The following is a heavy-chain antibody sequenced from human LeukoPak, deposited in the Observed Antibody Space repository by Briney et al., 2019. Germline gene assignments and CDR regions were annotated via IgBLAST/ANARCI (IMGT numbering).Heavy chain of an antibody. Sequence: PGGSLRLSCAASGFTFSGYAMSWVRQAPGKGLEWVSALSGTGITTYYADSVKGRFTISRDNSDNTLYLQMNSLRAEDTAVYYCAKDRPNYYGSNGHYYKLNGDCWGQGTLVTVSS. CDR3: AKDRPNYYGSNGHYYKLNGDC. V-gene: IGHV3-23*01. D-gene: IGHD3-22*01. J-gene: IGHJ4*02. CDR2: LSGTGITT. CDR1: GFTFSGYA.